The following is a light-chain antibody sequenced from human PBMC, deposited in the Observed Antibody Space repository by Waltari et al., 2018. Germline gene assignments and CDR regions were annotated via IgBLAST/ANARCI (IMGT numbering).Light chain of an antibody. CDR2: DAS. CDR3: QQHTNWPPEVA. CDR1: QSVSGS. V-gene: IGKV3-11*01. Sequence: EIVLTQSPATLSLSLGERATLSCRASQSVSGSLVWYQQKPGQAPRLLIYDASNRATGIPARFNGSGSGTDFTLTISSLEAEDFAVYYCQQHTNWPPEVAFGGGTKVEIK. J-gene: IGKJ4*01.